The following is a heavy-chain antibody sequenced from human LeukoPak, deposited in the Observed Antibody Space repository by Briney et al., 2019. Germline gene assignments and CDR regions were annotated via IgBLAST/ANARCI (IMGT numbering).Heavy chain of an antibody. D-gene: IGHD5-18*01. J-gene: IGHJ4*02. CDR2: INGYGSST. CDR1: GCTFVSYY. CDR3: ARDVPGNTALDY. Sequence: GGSLCLSCAASGCTFVSYYWHWVRQAPGKGLVWVSGINGYGSSTDFADFVKGRFTISRDNAKKTLYLQMTSLRAEDTAVYYCARDVPGNTALDYWGQGTPVTVAS. V-gene: IGHV3-74*01.